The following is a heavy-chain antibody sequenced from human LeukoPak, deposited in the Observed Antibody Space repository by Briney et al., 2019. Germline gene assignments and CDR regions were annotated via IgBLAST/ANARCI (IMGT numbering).Heavy chain of an antibody. CDR1: GFTFSTDW. Sequence: PGGSLRLSCAASGFTFSTDWMTWVRQAPGKGLEWVAKINQGGSETYYVDSVNGRFTISRDNRKNSVSLEINSLRAEETAVYYCARGEWWLSRPWGQGTLVTVSS. D-gene: IGHD3-22*01. V-gene: IGHV3-7*01. CDR2: INQGGSET. CDR3: ARGEWWLSRP. J-gene: IGHJ5*02.